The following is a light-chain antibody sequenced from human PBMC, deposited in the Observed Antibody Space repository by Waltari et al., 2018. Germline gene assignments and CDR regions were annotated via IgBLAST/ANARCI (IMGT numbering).Light chain of an antibody. CDR2: VHFDGYY. J-gene: IGLJ3*02. CDR1: SGHSSYD. Sequence: QLVVNQSPSASASLGALVKLTCILSSGHSSYDIAWHQQQPGKGPRYLMKVHFDGYYTKGDGIPDRFLGSASGAERYLTISNLQSDDEADYYCQTWGTGIAKVFGGPTKVTVL. CDR3: QTWGTGIAKV. V-gene: IGLV4-69*02.